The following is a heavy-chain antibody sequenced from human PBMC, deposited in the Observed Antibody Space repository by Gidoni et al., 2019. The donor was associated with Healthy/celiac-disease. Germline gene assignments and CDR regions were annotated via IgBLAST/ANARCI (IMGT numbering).Heavy chain of an antibody. CDR3: SLDRLGWFGELDY. V-gene: IGHV3-49*03. Sequence: EVQLVECGGGLVHPGRSLRLASTASGFTLGDYAMSWFRQAPGKGREWVGVIRSKAYGGTTEYAASLKGRFTISRDDSNSIAYLQMNSLKTEDTAVYYCSLDRLGWFGELDYWGQGTLVTVST. CDR2: IRSKAYGGTT. J-gene: IGHJ4*02. D-gene: IGHD3-10*01. CDR1: GFTLGDYA.